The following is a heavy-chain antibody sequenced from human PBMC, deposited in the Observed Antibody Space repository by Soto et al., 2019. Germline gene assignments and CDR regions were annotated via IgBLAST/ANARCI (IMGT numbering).Heavy chain of an antibody. V-gene: IGHV1-24*01. Sequence: GASVKVSCKVSGYTLTGLSMHWVRQAPGKGLEWMGGFDPEDGETIYAQKFQGRVTMTEDTSTDTAYMELSSLRSEDTAVYYCAKVLKKGPLSGYAFDYWGQGTLVTVSS. J-gene: IGHJ4*02. CDR2: FDPEDGET. CDR1: GYTLTGLS. CDR3: AKVLKKGPLSGYAFDY. D-gene: IGHD5-12*01.